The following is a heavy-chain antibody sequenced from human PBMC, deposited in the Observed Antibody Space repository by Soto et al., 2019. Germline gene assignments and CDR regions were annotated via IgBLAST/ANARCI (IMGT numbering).Heavy chain of an antibody. D-gene: IGHD3-22*01. Sequence: GASVKVSCKASGYTFTSYGITWVRQAPGQGLEWMGWISPYNGNTNYAQKLKGRVTMTTDTSTSTAYMELRSLRSDDTAVYYCARAVDYYDSSGYYTHEYFQHWGQGTLVTVSS. J-gene: IGHJ1*01. CDR1: GYTFTSYG. CDR3: ARAVDYYDSSGYYTHEYFQH. CDR2: ISPYNGNT. V-gene: IGHV1-18*01.